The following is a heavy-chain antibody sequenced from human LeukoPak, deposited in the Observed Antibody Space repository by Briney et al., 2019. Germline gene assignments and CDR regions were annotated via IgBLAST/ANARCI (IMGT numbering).Heavy chain of an antibody. CDR2: AIPMFGTT. D-gene: IGHD3-22*01. CDR1: GGTFSSYA. V-gene: IGHV1-69*05. J-gene: IGHJ4*02. CDR3: ARDSGDDSSDYYHNHDY. Sequence: SVKVSCKASGGTFSSYAISWVRQAPGQGLEWMGRAIPMFGTTNYAQKLQGRVTIITDESTSTAYMELSSLRSEDTAVYYCARDSGDDSSDYYHNHDYWGQGTLVTVSS.